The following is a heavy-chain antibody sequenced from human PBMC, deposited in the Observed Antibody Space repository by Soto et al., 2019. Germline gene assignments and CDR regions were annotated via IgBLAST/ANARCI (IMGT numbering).Heavy chain of an antibody. D-gene: IGHD1-26*01. CDR3: ARVGGDN. CDR1: GFTFSSYG. V-gene: IGHV3-30*03. J-gene: IGHJ4*02. CDR2: ISYDGSNK. Sequence: QVQVVESGGGVVQPGRSLRLSCAASGFTFSSYGMHWVRQAPGKGLEWVAVISYDGSNKYYADSVKGRFTISRDNSKNTLYLQMNSLRAEDTAVYYCARVGGDNWGQGTLVTVSS.